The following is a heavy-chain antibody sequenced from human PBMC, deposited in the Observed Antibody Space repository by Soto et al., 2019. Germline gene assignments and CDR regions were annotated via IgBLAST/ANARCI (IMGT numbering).Heavy chain of an antibody. V-gene: IGHV3-23*01. CDR3: ARSMVGGKISQRSYSMDV. D-gene: IGHD3-10*01. Sequence: GSLRLSCTASGFTFNNYSMAWVRQAPGKGLEWVSIVGRSGIDTYYADSVKGRFTISRDNSKNTLFLQLDSLGADDTALYYCARSMVGGKISQRSYSMDVWGQGTTVTVSS. CDR1: GFTFNNYS. J-gene: IGHJ6*02. CDR2: VGRSGIDT.